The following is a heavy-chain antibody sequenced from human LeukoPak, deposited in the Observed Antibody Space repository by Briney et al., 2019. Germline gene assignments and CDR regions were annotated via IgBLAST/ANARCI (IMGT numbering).Heavy chain of an antibody. CDR1: GFTFRSYW. CDR2: IKQDGSEK. Sequence: GGSLRLSCAASGFTFRSYWMSWVRQAPGKGLEWVANIKQDGSEKYYVDSVKGRFILSRDNTKNSLYLQMNSLRAEDTAVYYCARDNFGHTYGYALDYWGQGTLVTVSS. D-gene: IGHD5-18*01. V-gene: IGHV3-7*01. J-gene: IGHJ4*02. CDR3: ARDNFGHTYGYALDY.